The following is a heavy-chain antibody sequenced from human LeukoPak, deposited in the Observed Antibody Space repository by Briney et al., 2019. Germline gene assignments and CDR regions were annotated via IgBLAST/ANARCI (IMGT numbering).Heavy chain of an antibody. CDR2: IYTGGNT. J-gene: IGHJ3*02. Sequence: GGSLRLSCAASGFSVSSNYMNWVRQAPGKGLEWVSVIYTGGNTYYAESVKGRFTISRDNSKNTLYLQMHSPRAEDTAVYYCASPSSGQSFDIWGQGTMVTVSS. D-gene: IGHD6-19*01. V-gene: IGHV3-53*01. CDR1: GFSVSSNY. CDR3: ASPSSGQSFDI.